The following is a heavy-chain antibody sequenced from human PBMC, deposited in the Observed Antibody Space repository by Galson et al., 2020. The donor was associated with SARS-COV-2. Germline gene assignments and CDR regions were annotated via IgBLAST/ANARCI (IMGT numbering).Heavy chain of an antibody. Sequence: SGGSLRLSCAASGFTFSTYGMDWIRQAPGKGLEWMAVIWYDGSNTYYADSVKGRFTISRDNSRNTLYLQLNSLRAEDTAVYYCSRGSSRDDFDIWGQGTLVTVSS. CDR2: IWYDGSNT. CDR3: SRGSSRDDFDI. J-gene: IGHJ3*02. V-gene: IGHV3-33*01. CDR1: GFTFSTYG.